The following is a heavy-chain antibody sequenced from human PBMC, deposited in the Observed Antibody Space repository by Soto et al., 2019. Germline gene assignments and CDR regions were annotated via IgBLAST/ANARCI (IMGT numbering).Heavy chain of an antibody. CDR3: ARARTVTTSPRIFYYMDV. CDR1: GLTFSSYG. D-gene: IGHD4-17*01. V-gene: IGHV3-33*01. CDR2: IWYDGSNK. Sequence: PGGSLRLSCAASGLTFSSYGMHWVRQAPGKGLEWVAVIWYDGSNKYYADSVKGRFTISRDNSKNTLYLEMNSLRAEDTAVYYCARARTVTTSPRIFYYMDVWGKGTTVTVSS. J-gene: IGHJ6*03.